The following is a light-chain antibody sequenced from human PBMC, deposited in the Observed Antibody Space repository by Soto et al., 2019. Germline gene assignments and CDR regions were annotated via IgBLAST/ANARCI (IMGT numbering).Light chain of an antibody. Sequence: EIGLTQSPGTLSLSPGERATLSCRASQSVSSTYLAWYQQKRGQAPRLLIYAASSLQSGVPSRFSGSGSGTDFTLTISSLQPEDFATYYCQQSYSTPPTFGQGTKVDIK. V-gene: IGKV3-20*02. J-gene: IGKJ1*01. CDR2: AAS. CDR3: QQSYSTPPT. CDR1: QSVSSTY.